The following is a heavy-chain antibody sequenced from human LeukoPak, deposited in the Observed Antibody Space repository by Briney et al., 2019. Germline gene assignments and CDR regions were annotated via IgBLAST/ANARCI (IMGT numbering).Heavy chain of an antibody. J-gene: IGHJ4*02. CDR3: ARDLSGVTGYTYGRGIDY. V-gene: IGHV3-20*04. Sequence: PGGSLRLSCAASGFTFDDYGLSWVRQVPGKGLEWVSGLNWNGASTGYADSVKGRFTISRDNAKTSLYLQMNSLRAEDTAVYYCARDLSGVTGYTYGRGIDYWGQGTLVTVSS. D-gene: IGHD5-18*01. CDR1: GFTFDDYG. CDR2: LNWNGAST.